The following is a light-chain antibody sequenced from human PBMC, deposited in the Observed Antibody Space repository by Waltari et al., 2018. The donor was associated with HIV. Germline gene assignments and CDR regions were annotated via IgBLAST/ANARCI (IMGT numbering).Light chain of an antibody. CDR2: DVT. V-gene: IGLV2-11*01. CDR1: SGDLGNYTF. J-gene: IGLJ3*02. Sequence: QSALTQPRSVSGSPGQSVTISCTVTSGDLGNYTFFSWYHHHPGTAPQLIIYDVTKRPSGVPDRFSGSKSANTASLTISGLRADDEADYYCCAYAGGWVFGGGTKVTVL. CDR3: CAYAGGWV.